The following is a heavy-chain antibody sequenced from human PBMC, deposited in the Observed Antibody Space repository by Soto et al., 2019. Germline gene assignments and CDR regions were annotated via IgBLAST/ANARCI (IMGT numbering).Heavy chain of an antibody. CDR1: GGSISSGGYY. CDR2: IYYSGST. Sequence: SETLSLTCTVSGGSISSGGYYWSWIRQHPGKGLEWIGYIYYSGSTYYKPSLKSRVTISVDTSKNQFSLKLSSVTAADTAVYYCARVVYGNSKRFLARWFDPWGQGTLVTVSS. D-gene: IGHD3-3*01. J-gene: IGHJ5*02. V-gene: IGHV4-31*03. CDR3: ARVVYGNSKRFLARWFDP.